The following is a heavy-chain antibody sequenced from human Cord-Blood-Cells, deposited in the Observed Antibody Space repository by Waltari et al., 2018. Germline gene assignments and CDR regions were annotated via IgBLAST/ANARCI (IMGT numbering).Heavy chain of an antibody. D-gene: IGHD6-13*01. CDR3: ARVGYSSSWYNWFDP. CDR2: INHSGST. Sequence: QVQLQQWGAGLLKPSETLSLTCAVYGGSFSGYYWSWTRQPPGKGLEWIGEINHSGSTNYNPSLKSRVTISVDTSKNQFSLKLSSVTAADTAVYYCARVGYSSSWYNWFDPWGQGTLVTVSS. CDR1: GGSFSGYY. V-gene: IGHV4-34*01. J-gene: IGHJ5*02.